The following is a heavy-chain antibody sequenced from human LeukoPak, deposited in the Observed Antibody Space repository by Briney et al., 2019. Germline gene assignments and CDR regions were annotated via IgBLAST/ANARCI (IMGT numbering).Heavy chain of an antibody. Sequence: GRSLRLSCAASGFTFSSSAMSWVRQAPGKGLEWVSAISNNGGYTYYADSVQGRFTISRDNSKSTLCLQMNSLRTEDTAVYYCSRDYYGSTDYPCDHWGQGTLVTVSS. V-gene: IGHV3-23*01. CDR3: SRDYYGSTDYPCDH. CDR2: ISNNGGYT. D-gene: IGHD3-22*01. J-gene: IGHJ4*02. CDR1: GFTFSSSA.